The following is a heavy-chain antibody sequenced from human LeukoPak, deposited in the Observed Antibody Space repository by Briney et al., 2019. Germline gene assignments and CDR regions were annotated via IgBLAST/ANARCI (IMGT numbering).Heavy chain of an antibody. CDR1: GGSISSDGYF. CDR3: ARQDVDLVSTIFDH. CDR2: IYHSGIT. V-gene: IGHV4-30-2*01. J-gene: IGHJ4*02. Sequence: SETLSLTCAVSGGSISSDGYFWSWIRQPPGKGLEWIGYIYHSGITYYNPSLKSRVTMSVDTSKNQFSLKLSSVTAADTAVYYCARQDVDLVSTIFDHWGQGSLVTVSS. D-gene: IGHD5/OR15-5a*01.